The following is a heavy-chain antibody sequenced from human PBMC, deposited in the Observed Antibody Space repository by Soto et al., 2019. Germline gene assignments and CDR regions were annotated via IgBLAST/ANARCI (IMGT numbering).Heavy chain of an antibody. V-gene: IGHV3-30-3*01. J-gene: IGHJ6*02. CDR1: GFTFSSYA. CDR3: ARDQMVRGVITVYYYYYGMDV. D-gene: IGHD3-10*01. Sequence: GGSLRLSCAASGFTFSSYAMHWVRQAPGKGLEWVAVISYDGSNKYYADYVKGRFTISRDNSKNTLYLQMNSLGAEDTAVYYCARDQMVRGVITVYYYYYGMDVWGRGTTVTVSS. CDR2: ISYDGSNK.